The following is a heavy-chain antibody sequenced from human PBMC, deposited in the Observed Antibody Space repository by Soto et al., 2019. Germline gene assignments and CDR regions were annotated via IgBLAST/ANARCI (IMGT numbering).Heavy chain of an antibody. CDR2: ISSSGSTI. D-gene: IGHD5-18*01. J-gene: IGHJ3*02. Sequence: PGGSLSISCAASGFTFSDYYMSWIRQAPGKGLEWVSYISSSGSTIYYADSVKGRFTISRDNAKNSLYLQMNSLRAEDTAVYYCAREKGYSYANDAFDIWGQGTMVTVSS. V-gene: IGHV3-11*01. CDR3: AREKGYSYANDAFDI. CDR1: GFTFSDYY.